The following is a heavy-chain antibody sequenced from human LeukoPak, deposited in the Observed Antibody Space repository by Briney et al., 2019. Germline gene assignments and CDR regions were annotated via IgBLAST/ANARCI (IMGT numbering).Heavy chain of an antibody. Sequence: PGGSLRLPCAASGFTFRNYGMSWVRQAPGKGLEWVSVISDSGSSAYYADSVKGRFTISRDNSKNTMYLQMNSLRAEDTAVYYCAPDLRGAAWSLDYWGQGILVTVSS. CDR3: APDLRGAAWSLDY. V-gene: IGHV3-23*01. J-gene: IGHJ4*02. D-gene: IGHD2-15*01. CDR2: ISDSGSSA. CDR1: GFTFRNYG.